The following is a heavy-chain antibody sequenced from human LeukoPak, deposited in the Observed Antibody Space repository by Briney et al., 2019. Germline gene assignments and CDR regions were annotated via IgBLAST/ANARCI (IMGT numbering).Heavy chain of an antibody. D-gene: IGHD3-10*01. Sequence: PSETLSLTCTVSGGSISSGGYYWSWIRQHPGKGLEWIGYIYYSGSTYYNPSLKSRVTISVDTSKNQFSLKLSSVTAADTAADYCARWFGAPGDAFDIWGQGTMVTVSS. J-gene: IGHJ3*02. V-gene: IGHV4-31*03. CDR1: GGSISSGGYY. CDR3: ARWFGAPGDAFDI. CDR2: IYYSGST.